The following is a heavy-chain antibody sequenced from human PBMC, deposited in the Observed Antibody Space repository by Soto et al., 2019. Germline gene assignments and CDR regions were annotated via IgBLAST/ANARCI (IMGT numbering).Heavy chain of an antibody. CDR2: ISSSAGST. J-gene: IGHJ4*02. CDR3: ARVRWEGDHEFAY. Sequence: ELQLLESRGDVIQPGGSLRLSCAASGFTFSRYAMSWVRQAPGKGLEWVSTISSSAGSTFYADSVKGRFTISRDNSKNTLYLQVDSLRAEDTAVYYCARVRWEGDHEFAYWGQGTLVTVSS. CDR1: GFTFSRYA. D-gene: IGHD1-26*01. V-gene: IGHV3-23*01.